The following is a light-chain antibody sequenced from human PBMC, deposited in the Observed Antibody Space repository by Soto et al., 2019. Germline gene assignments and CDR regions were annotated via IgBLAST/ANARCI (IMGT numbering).Light chain of an antibody. CDR1: QSVSSN. J-gene: IGKJ1*01. CDR2: GAS. Sequence: EIVMTQSPATLSVSPGERATLSCRASQSVSSNLAWYQQKPGQAPRLLIYGASTRATGIPARFSGSGSGTGFPRPITLLQPDDFEVYSGQRYNNWPQRFGQGTKVEIK. V-gene: IGKV3-15*01. CDR3: QRYNNWPQR.